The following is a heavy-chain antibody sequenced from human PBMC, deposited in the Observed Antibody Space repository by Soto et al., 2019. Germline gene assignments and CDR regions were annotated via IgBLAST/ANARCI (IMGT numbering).Heavy chain of an antibody. V-gene: IGHV3-53*01. CDR2: IYSGGST. CDR3: ATGNAWGVLLAY. CDR1: GFTVSSNY. J-gene: IGHJ4*02. Sequence: GGSLRLSCAASGFTVSSNYMSWVRQAPGKGLEWVSVIYSGGSTYYADSVKGRFTISRDNSKNTLYLQMNSLRADDTAVYYCATGNAWGVLLAYWGQGTLVTVSS. D-gene: IGHD3-16*01.